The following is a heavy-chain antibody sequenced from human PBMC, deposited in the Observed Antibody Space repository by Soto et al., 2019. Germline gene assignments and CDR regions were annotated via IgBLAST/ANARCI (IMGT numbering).Heavy chain of an antibody. CDR1: GGSISSYY. Sequence: SETLSVTCTVSGGSISSYYWSWIRQPPGKGLELIGYIYYSGSTNYNPSLKSRVTISVDTSKNQFSLKLSSVTAADTAVYYCEREITIFGVVRPSYFDYWGQGTLVTVSS. CDR2: IYYSGST. J-gene: IGHJ4*02. D-gene: IGHD3-3*01. V-gene: IGHV4-59*01. CDR3: EREITIFGVVRPSYFDY.